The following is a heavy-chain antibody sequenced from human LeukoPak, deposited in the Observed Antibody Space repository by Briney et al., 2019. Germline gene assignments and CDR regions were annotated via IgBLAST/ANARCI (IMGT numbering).Heavy chain of an antibody. CDR3: ASGNRVVVIGGHYYFDY. CDR2: INPDSGGT. Sequence: GASVKVSCKASGYTFTGYYLHWMRQAPGQGLEWVGWINPDSGGTKYAQKFQGRVTLTRDTSISTAYMELSRLRSDDTAVYYCASGNRVVVIGGHYYFDYWGQGTLVTVSS. J-gene: IGHJ4*02. V-gene: IGHV1-2*02. CDR1: GYTFTGYY. D-gene: IGHD3-22*01.